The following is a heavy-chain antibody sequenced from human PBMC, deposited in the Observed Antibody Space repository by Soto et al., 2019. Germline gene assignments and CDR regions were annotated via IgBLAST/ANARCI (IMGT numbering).Heavy chain of an antibody. D-gene: IGHD4-17*01. J-gene: IGHJ4*02. CDR2: INHSGST. CDR1: GGSFSGYY. CDR3: ARGGDDYGVYY. V-gene: IGHV4-34*01. Sequence: QVQLQQWGAGLLKPSETLSLTCAVYGGSFSGYYWSWIRQPPGKGLEWIGEINHSGSTNYHPSLKSRVTISVDTSKNQFSLKLSSVTAADTAVYYCARGGDDYGVYYWGQGTLVTVSS.